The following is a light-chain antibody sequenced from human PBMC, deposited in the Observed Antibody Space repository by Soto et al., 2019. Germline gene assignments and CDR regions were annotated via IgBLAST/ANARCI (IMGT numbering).Light chain of an antibody. V-gene: IGKV1-39*01. Sequence: DIQMTQSPSSLSASVGDRVTITCRASQSISSYLNWYQQKPGKAPKLLIYAASSLQSGVPSRLSGSGSGTDFTLTISSLQPEDFVTYYCQQSYSTLPYTFGQGTKLEIK. CDR1: QSISSY. CDR2: AAS. CDR3: QQSYSTLPYT. J-gene: IGKJ2*01.